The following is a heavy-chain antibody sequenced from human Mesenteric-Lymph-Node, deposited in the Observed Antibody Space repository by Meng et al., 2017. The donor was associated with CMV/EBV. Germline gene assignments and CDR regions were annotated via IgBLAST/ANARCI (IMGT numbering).Heavy chain of an antibody. CDR3: ARDLTIFGVVTVYYGMDV. CDR2: IKQDGSEK. Sequence: GGSLRLSCAASGFTFSSYWMSWVRQAPGKGLEWVANIKQDGSEKYYVDSVKGRFTISRDNAKNSLYLQMNSLRAEDTAVYYCARDLTIFGVVTVYYGMDVWGQGTTVTVSS. V-gene: IGHV3-7*01. D-gene: IGHD3-3*01. CDR1: GFTFSSYW. J-gene: IGHJ6*02.